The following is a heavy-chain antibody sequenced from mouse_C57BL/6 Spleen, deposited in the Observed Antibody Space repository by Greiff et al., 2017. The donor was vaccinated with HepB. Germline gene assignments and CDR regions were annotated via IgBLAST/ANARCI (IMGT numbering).Heavy chain of an antibody. CDR2: IFPGSGST. Sequence: QVQLQQSGPELVKPGASVKISCKASGYTFTDYYINWVKQRPGQGLEWIGWIFPGSGSTYYNEKFKGKATLTVDNSSSTAYMLLSSLTSEDSAVYFCARQDPYYDGSSYEGFAYWGQGTLVTVSA. CDR3: ARQDPYYDGSSYEGFAY. V-gene: IGHV1-75*01. D-gene: IGHD1-1*01. J-gene: IGHJ3*01. CDR1: GYTFTDYY.